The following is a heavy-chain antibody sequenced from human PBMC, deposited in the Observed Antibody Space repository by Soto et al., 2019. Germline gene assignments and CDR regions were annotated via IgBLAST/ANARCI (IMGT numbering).Heavy chain of an antibody. CDR2: IIPIFGTA. D-gene: IGHD6-13*01. Sequence: GASVKVSCKASGGTFSSYAISWVRQAPGQGLEWMGGIIPIFGTANYAQKFQGRVTITADKSTSTAYMELSSLRSEDTAVYYCASPVGKQQLVLVGLYYYYGMDVWGQGTTVTV. CDR1: GGTFSSYA. CDR3: ASPVGKQQLVLVGLYYYYGMDV. J-gene: IGHJ6*02. V-gene: IGHV1-69*06.